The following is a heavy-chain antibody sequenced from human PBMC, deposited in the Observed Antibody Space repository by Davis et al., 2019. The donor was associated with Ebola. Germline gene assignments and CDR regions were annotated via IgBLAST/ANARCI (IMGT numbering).Heavy chain of an antibody. V-gene: IGHV3-23*01. D-gene: IGHD6-6*01. J-gene: IGHJ4*02. Sequence: GESLKISCAASGFMFSNFAMNWVRQAPGKGLEWVSAITGSGGTTYSADSVKDRFIISRDNSKNTLYLQMGRLRSDDTAMYYCVRDFFEFSSSSFSDSWGQGTLVTVSS. CDR1: GFMFSNFA. CDR2: ITGSGGTT. CDR3: VRDFFEFSSSSFSDS.